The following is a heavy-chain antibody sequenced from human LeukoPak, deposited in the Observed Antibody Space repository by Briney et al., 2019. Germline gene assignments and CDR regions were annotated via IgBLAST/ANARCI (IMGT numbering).Heavy chain of an antibody. CDR1: GFSFSTYS. J-gene: IGHJ4*02. V-gene: IGHV3-21*01. CDR3: ARERLPDDY. CDR2: ISAASNYI. Sequence: GGSLRLSCAASGFSFSTYSMNWVRQAPGKGLEWVSSISAASNYIYYADSVKGRFTISRDNAKNSLYLQMNSLRAEDTAVYYCARERLPDDYWGQGTLVTVSS. D-gene: IGHD4-11*01.